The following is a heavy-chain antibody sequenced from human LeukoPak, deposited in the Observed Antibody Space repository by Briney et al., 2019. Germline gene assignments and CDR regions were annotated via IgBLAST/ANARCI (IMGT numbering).Heavy chain of an antibody. J-gene: IGHJ4*02. D-gene: IGHD4-17*01. V-gene: IGHV3-23*01. CDR2: IIGSGGST. CDR1: GFTFSSYA. Sequence: PGGSLRLSCAASGFTFSSYAMSWVRQAPGKGLEWVSAIIGSGGSTYYADSVKGRFTTSRDNSKNTLYLQMNSLRAEDTAVYYCAKSGKYGDYERAVEGFDYWGQGTLVTVSS. CDR3: AKSGKYGDYERAVEGFDY.